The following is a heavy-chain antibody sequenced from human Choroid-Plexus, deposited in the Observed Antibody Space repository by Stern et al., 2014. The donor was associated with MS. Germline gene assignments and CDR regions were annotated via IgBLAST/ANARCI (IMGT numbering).Heavy chain of an antibody. J-gene: IGHJ5*02. CDR2: VSYDGSNK. CDR3: AKDRQYLTYFFDH. V-gene: IGHV3-30*18. CDR1: GFTFGSCA. Sequence: VQLVESGGGVVQPGRPLRLSCVASGFTFGSCAMHWFRQAPGKGLEWVAGVSYDGSNKYYVDSVKGRFTISRDNSQNTLYMQMSSLRPEDTAVYYCAKDRQYLTYFFDHWGQGSLVTVSS. D-gene: IGHD2/OR15-2a*01.